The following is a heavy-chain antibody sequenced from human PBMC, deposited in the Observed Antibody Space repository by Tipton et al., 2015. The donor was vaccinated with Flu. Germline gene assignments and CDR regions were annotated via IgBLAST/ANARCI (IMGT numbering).Heavy chain of an antibody. Sequence: VQLVQSGAEVKKPGESLKISCKGSGYSFTNYWITWVRQMPGKGLEWMGIIYPGDSDTRYSPSFQGQITISADNSITTAYLQWSSLKTSDTAMYYCVRPAGFTSSRCFDYWGQGTLVTVSS. D-gene: IGHD6-13*01. CDR2: IYPGDSDT. CDR3: VRPAGFTSSRCFDY. CDR1: GYSFTNYW. V-gene: IGHV5-51*03. J-gene: IGHJ4*02.